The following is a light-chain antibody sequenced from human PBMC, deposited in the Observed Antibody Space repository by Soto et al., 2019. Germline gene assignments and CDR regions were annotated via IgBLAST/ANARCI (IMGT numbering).Light chain of an antibody. J-gene: IGKJ4*01. V-gene: IGKV3-15*01. CDR2: GAS. CDR3: QQYNNWPRL. Sequence: EIVMTQSPATLSVSPGERANLSCRASQSVSSNLAWYQQKPGQAPRLLIYGASTRATGIPARFSGSGSGTEFTLTISSLQSEDFAVYYCQQYNNWPRLFGGGTKVEIK. CDR1: QSVSSN.